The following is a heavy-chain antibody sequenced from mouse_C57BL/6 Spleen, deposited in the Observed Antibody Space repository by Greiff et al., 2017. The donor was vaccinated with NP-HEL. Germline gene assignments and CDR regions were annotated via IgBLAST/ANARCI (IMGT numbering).Heavy chain of an antibody. J-gene: IGHJ3*01. V-gene: IGHV2-5*01. CDR3: AKRDHTWFAY. Sequence: VQVVESGPGLVQPSQSLSITCTVSGFSLTSYGVHWVRQSPGKGLEWLGVIWRGGSTDYNAAFMSRLSITKDNSTSQVFFKMNSLQADDTAIYYGAKRDHTWFAYWGQGTLVTVSA. CDR1: GFSLTSYG. D-gene: IGHD3-3*01. CDR2: IWRGGST.